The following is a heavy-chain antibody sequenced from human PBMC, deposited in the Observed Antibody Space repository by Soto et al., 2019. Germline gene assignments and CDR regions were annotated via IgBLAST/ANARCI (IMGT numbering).Heavy chain of an antibody. Sequence: GGFLRLSCAASGFTFSSYAMHWVRQAPGKGLEWVALISYDGSDKDYADSVKGRFTISRDNSRNTLFLQMNSLRAEDTAVYYCARDYYKYYDSSGYYRSPAYWGQGTLVTVSS. CDR3: ARDYYKYYDSSGYYRSPAY. D-gene: IGHD3-22*01. CDR2: ISYDGSDK. CDR1: GFTFSSYA. V-gene: IGHV3-30-3*01. J-gene: IGHJ4*02.